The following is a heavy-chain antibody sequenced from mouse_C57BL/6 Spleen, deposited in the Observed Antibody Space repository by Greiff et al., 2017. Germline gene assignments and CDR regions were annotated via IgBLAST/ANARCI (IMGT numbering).Heavy chain of an antibody. D-gene: IGHD2-1*01. V-gene: IGHV1-82*01. CDR3: ARRGGYYGNYVAMDY. CDR1: GYAFSSSW. J-gene: IGHJ4*01. CDR2: IYPGDGDT. Sequence: QVQLKESGPELVKPGASVKISCKASGYAFSSSWMNWVKQRPGKGLEWIGRIYPGDGDTNYNGKFKGKATLTADKSSSTAYMQHSSLTSEDSAVYFCARRGGYYGNYVAMDYWGQGTSVTVSS.